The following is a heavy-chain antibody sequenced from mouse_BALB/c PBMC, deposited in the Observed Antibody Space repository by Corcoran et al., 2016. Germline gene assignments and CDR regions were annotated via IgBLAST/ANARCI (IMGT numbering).Heavy chain of an antibody. D-gene: IGHD1-1*01. CDR3: ARGYGSRGALFAY. CDR1: GYTFTNYG. CDR2: INTYTGEP. J-gene: IGHJ3*01. V-gene: IGHV9-1*02. Sequence: QILLVQYGPELKKPGETVKISCKASGYTFTNYGMNWVKQSSGKGLKWLGWINTYTGEPTYADDFKGRFAFSLETSASTAYLHINSLKNEDMATYFCARGYGSRGALFAYWGQGTLVTVSA.